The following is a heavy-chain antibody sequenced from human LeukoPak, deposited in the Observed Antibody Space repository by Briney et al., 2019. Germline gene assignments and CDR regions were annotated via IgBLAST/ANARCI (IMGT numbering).Heavy chain of an antibody. CDR1: GFTFSNAW. Sequence: PGGSLRLSCAASGFTFSNAWMSWVRQAPGRGLEWVSRIKSKTDGGTTDYAAPVKGRFTISRDDSKNTLYLQMNSLKTEDTAVYYCTICSPEFQHWGQGTLVTVSS. CDR2: IKSKTDGGTT. CDR3: TICSPEFQH. J-gene: IGHJ1*01. V-gene: IGHV3-15*01. D-gene: IGHD1-14*01.